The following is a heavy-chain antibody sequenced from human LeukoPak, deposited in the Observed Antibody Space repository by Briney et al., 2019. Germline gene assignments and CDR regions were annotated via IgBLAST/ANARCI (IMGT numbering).Heavy chain of an antibody. D-gene: IGHD3-10*01. Sequence: GGSLRLSCAASGFTFSSYGMHWVRQAPGKGLEWVAFIRYDGSNKYYADSVKGRFTISRDNSKHTLYLQMNSLRAEVRAVYYCAKDLDHMVRGEGFDYWGQGTLVTVSS. CDR1: GFTFSSYG. CDR2: IRYDGSNK. J-gene: IGHJ4*02. CDR3: AKDLDHMVRGEGFDY. V-gene: IGHV3-30*02.